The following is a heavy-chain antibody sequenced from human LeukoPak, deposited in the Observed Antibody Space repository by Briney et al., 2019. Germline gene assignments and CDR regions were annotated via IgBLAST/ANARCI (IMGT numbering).Heavy chain of an antibody. CDR3: ARDRSCSSTSCFFYYYYSMDV. D-gene: IGHD2-2*01. V-gene: IGHV1-18*01. CDR2: ISAYNGNT. J-gene: IGHJ6*02. CDR1: GYTFTSYG. Sequence: GASVKVSCKASGYTFTSYGISWVRQAPGQGLEWMGWISAYNGNTNYAQKLQGRVTMTTDTSTSTAYMELRSLRSDDTAVYYCARDRSCSSTSCFFYYYYSMDVWGQGTTVTVSS.